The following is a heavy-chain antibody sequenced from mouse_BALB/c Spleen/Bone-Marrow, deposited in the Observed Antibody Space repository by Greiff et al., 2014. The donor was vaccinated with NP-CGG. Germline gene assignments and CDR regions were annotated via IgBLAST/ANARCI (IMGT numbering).Heavy chain of an antibody. D-gene: IGHD2-2*01. Sequence: VQLKKSGPGLVKPSQSLSLTCTVTGYSITSNYAWNWIRQFPGNKLEWMGFISYSGSTSYNPSLKSRISITRDTSKNQFFLQLNSVTTEDTATYYCARSWLRRGFDYWGQGTTLTVSS. J-gene: IGHJ2*01. V-gene: IGHV3-2*02. CDR1: GYSITSNYA. CDR3: ARSWLRRGFDY. CDR2: ISYSGST.